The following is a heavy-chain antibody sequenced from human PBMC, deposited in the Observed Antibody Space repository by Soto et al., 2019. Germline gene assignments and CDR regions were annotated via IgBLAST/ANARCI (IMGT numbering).Heavy chain of an antibody. J-gene: IGHJ6*02. CDR3: ARDVAPSAITIFGVSMDV. V-gene: IGHV1-46*01. CDR2: INPSGGST. CDR1: GYTFTSYY. Sequence: ASVKVSCKASGYTFTSYYMHWVRQAPGQGXEWMGIINPSGGSTSYAQKFQGRVTMTRDTSTSTVYMELSSLRSEDTAVYYCARDVAPSAITIFGVSMDVWGQGTTVTVSS. D-gene: IGHD3-3*01.